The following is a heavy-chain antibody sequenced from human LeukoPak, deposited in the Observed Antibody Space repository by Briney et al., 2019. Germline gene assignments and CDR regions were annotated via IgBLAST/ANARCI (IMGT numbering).Heavy chain of an antibody. D-gene: IGHD3-22*01. Sequence: PGGSLRLSCPASGFNVNSNYMTWVRQAPGKGLEWVSVIYSGGTTYYADSVKCRFSIYRDNSKNTVYLQMNSLRVEDTAVYYCARAGYYGSSGYYCWGQGTLVTVSS. CDR1: GFNVNSNY. CDR3: ARAGYYGSSGYYC. V-gene: IGHV3-66*02. CDR2: IYSGGTT. J-gene: IGHJ4*02.